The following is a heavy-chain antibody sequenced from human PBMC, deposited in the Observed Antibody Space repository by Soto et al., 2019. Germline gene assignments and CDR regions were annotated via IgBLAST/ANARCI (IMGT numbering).Heavy chain of an antibody. V-gene: IGHV3-23*01. D-gene: IGHD4-17*01. CDR2: ISGSGGST. CDR1: GFTFSSYA. Sequence: EVQLLESGGGLVQPGGSLRLSCAASGFTFSSYAMSWVRQAPGKGLEWVSAISGSGGSTYYADSVKGRFTISRDNSKNTLYLQMNSLRAEDTAVSYCAKGPTVTYYYYYYGMDVWGQGTTVTVSS. J-gene: IGHJ6*02. CDR3: AKGPTVTYYYYYYGMDV.